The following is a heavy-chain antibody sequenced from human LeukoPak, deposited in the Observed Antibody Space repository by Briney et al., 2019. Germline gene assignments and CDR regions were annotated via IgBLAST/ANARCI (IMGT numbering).Heavy chain of an antibody. CDR1: GGTFSSYA. CDR3: ATPRYSSYHYFDY. CDR2: IIPIFGTA. J-gene: IGHJ4*02. D-gene: IGHD5-18*01. Sequence: ASVKVSCRASGGTFSSYAISWVRQAPGQGLEWMGGIIPIFGTANYAQKFQGRVTITTDESTSTAYMELSSLRSEDTAVYYCATPRYSSYHYFDYWGQGTLVTVSS. V-gene: IGHV1-69*05.